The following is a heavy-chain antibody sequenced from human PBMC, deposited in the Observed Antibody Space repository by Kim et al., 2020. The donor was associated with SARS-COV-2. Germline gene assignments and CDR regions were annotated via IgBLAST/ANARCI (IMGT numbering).Heavy chain of an antibody. J-gene: IGHJ4*02. CDR3: AKVEQLGFHTGY. D-gene: IGHD6-13*01. V-gene: IGHV3-23*01. Sequence: YADSVKGRFTISRDNSKNTLYLQMNSLRAEDTAVYYCAKVEQLGFHTGYWGQGTLVTVSS.